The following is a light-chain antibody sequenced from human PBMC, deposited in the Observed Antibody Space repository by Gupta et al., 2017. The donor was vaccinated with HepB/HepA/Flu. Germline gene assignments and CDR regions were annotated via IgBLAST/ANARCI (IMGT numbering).Light chain of an antibody. CDR2: AAS. CDR1: QSVSSS. Sequence: EIVLTQSPATLSLSPGERATLTVRASQSVSSSLAWYKQKPGQAPRLLIYAASNRDTGIPASFSGSGSGTDFTLTISSLEPEDFAVYYCQQHSNWPPITFGRGTKVEIK. CDR3: QQHSNWPPIT. V-gene: IGKV3-11*01. J-gene: IGKJ4*01.